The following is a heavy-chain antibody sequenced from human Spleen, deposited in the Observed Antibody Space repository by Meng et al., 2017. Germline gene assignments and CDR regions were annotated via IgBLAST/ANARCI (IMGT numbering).Heavy chain of an antibody. D-gene: IGHD6-19*01. CDR1: GGSFSGYY. CDR2: INHSGST. J-gene: IGHJ4*02. CDR3: ARGTRLVKY. V-gene: IGHV4-34*01. Sequence: QLHLQQWGAGRLKPPETLSLTCAVYGGSFSGYYWSWIRQPPGKGLEWIGEINHSGSTNYNPSLKSRVTISVDTSKNQFSLKLSSVTAADTAVYYCARGTRLVKYWGQGTLVTVSS.